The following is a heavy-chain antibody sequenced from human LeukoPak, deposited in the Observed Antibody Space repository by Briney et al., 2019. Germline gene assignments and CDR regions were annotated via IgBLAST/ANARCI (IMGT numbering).Heavy chain of an antibody. CDR2: IYPGDSGT. CDR3: ASRGAFGGDAFDI. CDR1: GYSFTSYW. D-gene: IGHD3-10*01. V-gene: IGHV5-51*01. Sequence: GESLKISCKGSGYSFTSYWIGWVRQMPGKGLGWMGIIYPGDSGTRCSPSFQGQVTILADKSISTAYLQWSSLKASDTAMYYCASRGAFGGDAFDIWGQGTMVTVSS. J-gene: IGHJ3*02.